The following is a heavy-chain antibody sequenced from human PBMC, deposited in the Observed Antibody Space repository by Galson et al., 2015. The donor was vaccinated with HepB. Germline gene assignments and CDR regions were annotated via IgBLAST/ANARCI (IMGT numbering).Heavy chain of an antibody. CDR2: IKSKTDGGTT. V-gene: IGHV3-15*01. Sequence: SLRLSCAASGFTFSNAWMSWVRQAPGKGLEWVGRIKSKTDGGTTDYAAPVKGRFTISRDDSKNTLYLQMNSLKTEDTAVYYCTTEGGSYFVDRGAFDIWGQGTMVTVSS. J-gene: IGHJ3*02. D-gene: IGHD1-26*01. CDR1: GFTFSNAW. CDR3: TTEGGSYFVDRGAFDI.